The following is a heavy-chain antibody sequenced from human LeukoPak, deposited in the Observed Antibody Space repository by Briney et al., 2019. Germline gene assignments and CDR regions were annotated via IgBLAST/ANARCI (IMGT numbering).Heavy chain of an antibody. CDR1: GFTFSSYW. Sequence: GESLRLSCAASGFTFSSYWMSWFRQAPGKGLEWVASIKQDGSEKYYVDSVKGRFTISRDNAKNSLYLQMNSLRAEDTAVYYCARMRWVPVVGDYWGLGTLVTVCS. J-gene: IGHJ4*02. V-gene: IGHV3-7*01. CDR2: IKQDGSEK. D-gene: IGHD5-24*01. CDR3: ARMRWVPVVGDY.